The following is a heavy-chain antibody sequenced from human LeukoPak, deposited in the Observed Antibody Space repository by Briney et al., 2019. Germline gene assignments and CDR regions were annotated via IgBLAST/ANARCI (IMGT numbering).Heavy chain of an antibody. D-gene: IGHD3-22*01. CDR3: AKDRSYYDSSGYHSFYYFDY. J-gene: IGHJ4*02. CDR2: ISSDGSKK. Sequence: GGSLRLSCAASGFTFSRYAVHWVRQAPGKGLEWVAVISSDGSKKYYADSVKGRFTISRDNSKNTLYLQVNSLRAEDTAVYYCAKDRSYYDSSGYHSFYYFDYWGQGTLVTVSS. CDR1: GFTFSRYA. V-gene: IGHV3-30-3*01.